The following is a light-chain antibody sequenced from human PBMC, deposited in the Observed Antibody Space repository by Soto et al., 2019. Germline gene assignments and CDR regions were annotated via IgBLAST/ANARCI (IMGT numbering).Light chain of an antibody. CDR3: QQYDISPRP. CDR2: AAS. V-gene: IGKV3-20*01. CDR1: QSVSSGY. Sequence: EIVLTQSPGTLSLSPGERAIVSCRASQSVSSGYLAWYQQKPGQAPRLLIYAASSRASGIPDRFSGSGSGTDFTLTISRLEPEDSAVYYCQQYDISPRPFGQGTKVEVK. J-gene: IGKJ1*01.